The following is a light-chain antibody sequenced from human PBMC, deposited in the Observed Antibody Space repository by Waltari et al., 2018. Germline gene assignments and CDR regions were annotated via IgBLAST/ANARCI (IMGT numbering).Light chain of an antibody. J-gene: IGLJ3*02. CDR3: NSYAGSSSWV. CDR1: SSDVGFYNY. V-gene: IGLV2-14*01. CDR2: DVS. Sequence: QSALTQPASVSGSPGQSITISCTGTSSDVGFYNYVSWYQQHPGKAPKLIIYDVSERPSGVSDRFSGSKSGNTASLPISGLQAEDEADYYCNSYAGSSSWVFGGGTKLTVL.